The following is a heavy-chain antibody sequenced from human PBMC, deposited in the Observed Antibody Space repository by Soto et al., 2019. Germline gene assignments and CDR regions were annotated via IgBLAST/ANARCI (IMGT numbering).Heavy chain of an antibody. CDR1: GFTFSIYA. V-gene: IGHV3-23*01. CDR3: ATVKYTSGWLLGY. J-gene: IGHJ4*02. Sequence: EVQLLESGGDLVHPGGSLRLSCAASGFTFSIYAMSWVRQAPGKGLEWVSAISSSGVSPYYADSVKGRFTISRDNSRNTLYLQMNSLRAEDTAVYYCATVKYTSGWLLGYWGQGTLVTVSS. D-gene: IGHD6-19*01. CDR2: ISSSGVSP.